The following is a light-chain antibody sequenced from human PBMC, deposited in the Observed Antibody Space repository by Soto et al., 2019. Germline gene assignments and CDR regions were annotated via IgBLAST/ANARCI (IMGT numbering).Light chain of an antibody. CDR3: QQYGTSPYT. Sequence: EIVLTQSPGTLSLSPGERATLSCRAGQRFATNFLAWSQQKPGQAPRLLIDAASSRATGIPDRFSGSGSGTDFTLTISRLEPEDFAVYFCQQYGTSPYTFGQGTTLEIK. J-gene: IGKJ2*01. CDR1: QRFATNF. CDR2: AAS. V-gene: IGKV3-20*01.